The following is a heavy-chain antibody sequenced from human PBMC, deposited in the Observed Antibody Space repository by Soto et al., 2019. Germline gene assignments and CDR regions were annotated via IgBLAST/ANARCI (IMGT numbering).Heavy chain of an antibody. V-gene: IGHV1-69*01. CDR3: ARVQGPYYYGSGKHYGMDV. J-gene: IGHJ6*02. Sequence: QVQLVQSGAEVKKPGSSVKVSCKASGGTFSSYAISWVRQAPGQGLEWMGGIIPIFGTANYAQKFQGRVTITADESTSTAYMELSSLRSEDTAVYYCARVQGPYYYGSGKHYGMDVWGQGTTVTVSS. D-gene: IGHD3-10*01. CDR2: IIPIFGTA. CDR1: GGTFSSYA.